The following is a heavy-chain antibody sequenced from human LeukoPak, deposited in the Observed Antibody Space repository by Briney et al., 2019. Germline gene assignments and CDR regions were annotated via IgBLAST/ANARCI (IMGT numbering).Heavy chain of an antibody. CDR3: ARGIDAYKVAY. J-gene: IGHJ4*02. V-gene: IGHV4-4*07. CDR2: IHPSGRA. Sequence: SETLSLTCSVSDGSINGYYWNWIRQPPGGGLEWIGCIHPSGRAHYNPSLKNRVTISLDTSSNRFFLNINSVAAADTALYYCARGIDAYKVAYWGQGTLVTASS. CDR1: DGSINGYY. D-gene: IGHD5-24*01.